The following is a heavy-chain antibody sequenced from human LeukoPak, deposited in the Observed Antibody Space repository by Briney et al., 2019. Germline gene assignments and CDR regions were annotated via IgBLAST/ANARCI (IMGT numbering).Heavy chain of an antibody. CDR1: GYTFTSYY. J-gene: IGHJ3*02. V-gene: IGHV1-46*01. CDR3: ARDLRRHIVVVTAIPTRAFDI. Sequence: GASVKVSCKASGYTFTSYYMHWVRQAPGQGLEWMGVINPSGGSTSYAQKFQARVTMTRDTSTSTVYMELSSLRSDDTAVYYCARDLRRHIVVVTAIPTRAFDIWGQGTMVTVSS. D-gene: IGHD2-21*02. CDR2: INPSGGST.